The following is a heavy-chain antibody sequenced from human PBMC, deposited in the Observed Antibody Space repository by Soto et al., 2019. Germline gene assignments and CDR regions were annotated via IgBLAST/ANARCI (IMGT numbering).Heavy chain of an antibody. CDR2: ISHTGSA. Sequence: QVHLQESGPGLVLPSQTLSLTCSVSGASVTSDSYYWSWIRQHPGKGLEWIGYISHTGSAFYNPSLKSRVSRSIDTSTDKFSLRLSSPTAADTAVYYCARWELRDFDSWGPGTLVTVSS. CDR1: GASVTSDSYY. V-gene: IGHV4-31*03. CDR3: ARWELRDFDS. D-gene: IGHD1-7*01. J-gene: IGHJ4*02.